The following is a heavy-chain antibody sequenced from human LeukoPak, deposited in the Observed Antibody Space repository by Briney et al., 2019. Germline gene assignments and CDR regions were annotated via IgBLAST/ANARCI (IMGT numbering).Heavy chain of an antibody. J-gene: IGHJ4*02. D-gene: IGHD3-10*01. Sequence: SETLSLTCTVSGGSISSYYWSWIRQPPGKGPEWIGYIYYSGSTNYNPSLKSRVTISVDTSKNQFSLKLSSVTAADTAVYYCARETRSYTFDYWGQGTLVTVSS. CDR3: ARETRSYTFDY. CDR2: IYYSGST. CDR1: GGSISSYY. V-gene: IGHV4-59*01.